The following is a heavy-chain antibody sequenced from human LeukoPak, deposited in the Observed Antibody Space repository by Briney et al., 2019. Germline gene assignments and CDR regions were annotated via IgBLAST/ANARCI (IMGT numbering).Heavy chain of an antibody. Sequence: PGGSLRLSCAASGFTFSSYSMNWVRQAPGKGLEWLSYINGGGTTIYYADSVKGRFTISRDNAKNSLYLQMNSLRDEDTAVYYCARDGWALLFGSFYDYWGQGTLVTVSS. V-gene: IGHV3-48*02. CDR1: GFTFSSYS. J-gene: IGHJ4*02. D-gene: IGHD1-26*01. CDR2: INGGGTTI. CDR3: ARDGWALLFGSFYDY.